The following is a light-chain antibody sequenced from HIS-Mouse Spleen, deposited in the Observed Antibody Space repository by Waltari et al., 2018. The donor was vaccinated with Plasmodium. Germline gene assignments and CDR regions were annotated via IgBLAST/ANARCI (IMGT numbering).Light chain of an antibody. J-gene: IGLJ3*02. V-gene: IGLV3-10*01. CDR2: EDS. Sequence: SYELTQPPSVSVSPGQTARITCSGDALPTKYAYWYQQKSGHAPVVVIYEDSKRPVGIPERCSGSSSGTMATLTISGAQVEDEADYYCYSTDSSGNHRVVGGGTKLTVL. CDR1: ALPTKY. CDR3: YSTDSSGNHRV.